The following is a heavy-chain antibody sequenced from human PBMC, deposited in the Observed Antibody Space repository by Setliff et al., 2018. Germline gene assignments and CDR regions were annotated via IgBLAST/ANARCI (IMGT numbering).Heavy chain of an antibody. Sequence: GASVKVSCKASGYTFTDYGVTWVRQAPGQGLEWVGWISPYSGNTYYAPKFQGRITMTTDTSTTTAYMELKSLRSDDTAIYYCSRLVRYCTRTSCQRASGGEHWGQGTLVTVSS. CDR3: SRLVRYCTRTSCQRASGGEH. V-gene: IGHV1-18*01. CDR2: ISPYSGNT. D-gene: IGHD2-2*01. J-gene: IGHJ1*01. CDR1: GYTFTDYG.